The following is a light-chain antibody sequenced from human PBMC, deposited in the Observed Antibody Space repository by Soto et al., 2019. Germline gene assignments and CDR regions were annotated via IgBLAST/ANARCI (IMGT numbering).Light chain of an antibody. Sequence: EIVLTQSPGTLSLSPGERASRSCRATESVVSNYLAWYQLKPGQAPRLLIYDASSRATGIPDRFSGSGSGTDFTLTISRLEPEDFAVYYCQQYGSIPWTFGQGTKVDIK. CDR1: ESVVSNY. CDR3: QQYGSIPWT. CDR2: DAS. J-gene: IGKJ1*01. V-gene: IGKV3-20*01.